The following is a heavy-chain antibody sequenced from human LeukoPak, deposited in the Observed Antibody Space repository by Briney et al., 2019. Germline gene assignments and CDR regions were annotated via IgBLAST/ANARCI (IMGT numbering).Heavy chain of an antibody. CDR3: AREGPEYSSSSGVDY. CDR1: GGTFSSYA. V-gene: IGHV1-69*04. J-gene: IGHJ4*02. Sequence: SVKVSCKASGGTFSSYAISWVRQAPGQGLEWMGRIIPILGIANYAQKLQGRVTITADKSTSTAYMELSSLRSEDTAVYYCAREGPEYSSSSGVDYWGQGTLVTVSS. CDR2: IIPILGIA. D-gene: IGHD6-6*01.